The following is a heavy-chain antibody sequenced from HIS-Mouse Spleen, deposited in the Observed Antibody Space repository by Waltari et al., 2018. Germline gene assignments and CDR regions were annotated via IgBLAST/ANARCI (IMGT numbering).Heavy chain of an antibody. Sequence: QLQLQESGPGLVKPSETLSLTCTVSGGSISSSSYYWGWIRQPPGKGLEWIGSIYYSGDTYYNPSTKSRVTISVDTSKTQFSLKLSSVTAADTAVYYCAREIPYSSSWYDWYFDLWGRGTLVTVSS. CDR1: GGSISSSSYY. CDR3: AREIPYSSSWYDWYFDL. V-gene: IGHV4-39*07. D-gene: IGHD6-13*01. CDR2: IYYSGDT. J-gene: IGHJ2*01.